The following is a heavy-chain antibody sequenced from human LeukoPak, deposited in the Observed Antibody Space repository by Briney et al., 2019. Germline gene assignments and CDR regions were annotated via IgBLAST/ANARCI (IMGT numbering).Heavy chain of an antibody. D-gene: IGHD6-13*01. CDR1: GGSISSYY. V-gene: IGHV4-59*12. Sequence: SETLSLTCTVSGGSISSYYWSRIRQPPGKGLEWIGYSYYSGSTNYNPSLKSRVTISVDTSKNQFSLRLSSVTAADTAVYYCARDSAAADPFNWFDPWGQETLVTVSS. CDR2: SYYSGST. J-gene: IGHJ5*02. CDR3: ARDSAAADPFNWFDP.